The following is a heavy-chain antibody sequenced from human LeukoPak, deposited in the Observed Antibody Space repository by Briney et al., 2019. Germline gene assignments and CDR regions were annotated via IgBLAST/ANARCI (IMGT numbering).Heavy chain of an antibody. V-gene: IGHV3-33*01. Sequence: GGSLRLSCAASGFTLSNYGMHWVRQAPGKGLEWVAHIWYDGANKYYADSVKGRFTISRDNSKNTLYLQMDSLRAEDTAVYYCASNSGYDSAYWGQGTLVTVSS. D-gene: IGHD5-12*01. CDR1: GFTLSNYG. CDR3: ASNSGYDSAY. CDR2: IWYDGANK. J-gene: IGHJ4*02.